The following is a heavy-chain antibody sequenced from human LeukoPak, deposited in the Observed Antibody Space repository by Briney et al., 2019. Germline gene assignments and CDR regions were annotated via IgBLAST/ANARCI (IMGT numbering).Heavy chain of an antibody. D-gene: IGHD2-2*01. J-gene: IGHJ4*02. CDR3: AKHSGIVVVPAADFDY. CDR2: VSGSGGST. V-gene: IGHV3-23*01. Sequence: GGSLRLSCAASGFTFSSYAMSWVRQAPGKGLEWVSAVSGSGGSTYYADSVKGRFTISRDNSKNTLYLQMNSLRAEDTAVYYCAKHSGIVVVPAADFDYWGQGTLVTVSS. CDR1: GFTFSSYA.